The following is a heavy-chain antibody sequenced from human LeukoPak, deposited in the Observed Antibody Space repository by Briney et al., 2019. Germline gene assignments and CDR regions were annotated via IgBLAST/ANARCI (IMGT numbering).Heavy chain of an antibody. V-gene: IGHV3-21*01. CDR2: ISSSSSYI. D-gene: IGHD6-19*01. J-gene: IGHJ5*02. CDR3: ARDLGRYSSGYGWFDP. Sequence: GGSLRLSCAASGFTFSSYSMNWVRQAPGKGLEWVSSISSSSSYIYYADSVKGRFTISRDNSKNTLYLQMNSLRAEDTAVYYCARDLGRYSSGYGWFDPWGQGTLVTVSS. CDR1: GFTFSSYS.